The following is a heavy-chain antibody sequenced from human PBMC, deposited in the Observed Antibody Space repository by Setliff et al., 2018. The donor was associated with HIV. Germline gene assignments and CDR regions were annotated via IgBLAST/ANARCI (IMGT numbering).Heavy chain of an antibody. D-gene: IGHD3-10*01. V-gene: IGHV3-73*01. J-gene: IGHJ5*01. Sequence: GGSLRLSCVASGFPFSGSAVHWVRQPPGKGLECVGRIRSRSNSHATVYAAAVRGRFTISRDNFKNSVYLQMDSLRGEDTAMYYCAFFPPATGWFDFWGQGIPVTVSS. CDR2: IRSRSNSHAT. CDR3: AFFPPATGWFDF. CDR1: GFPFSGSA.